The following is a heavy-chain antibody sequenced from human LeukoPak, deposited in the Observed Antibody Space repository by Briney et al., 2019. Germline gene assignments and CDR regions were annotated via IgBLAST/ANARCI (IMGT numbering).Heavy chain of an antibody. CDR2: INHSGST. CDR3: ARGSSGSWSGYFYY. Sequence: SETLSLTCAVYGGSFSGYYWSWIRQPPGKGLEWIGEINHSGSTNYNPSLKSRVTISVDTSKNQFSLKLSSVTAADTAVYYCARGSSGSWSGYFYYWGQGTLVTVSS. V-gene: IGHV4-34*01. D-gene: IGHD3-3*01. J-gene: IGHJ4*02. CDR1: GGSFSGYY.